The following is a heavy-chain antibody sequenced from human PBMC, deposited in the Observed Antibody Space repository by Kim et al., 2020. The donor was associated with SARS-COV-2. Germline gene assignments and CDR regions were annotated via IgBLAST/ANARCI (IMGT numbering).Heavy chain of an antibody. CDR3: AREYYYDSSGYLPLYYYYYGMDV. V-gene: IGHV3-21*01. CDR1: GFTFSSYS. Sequence: GGSLRLSCAASGFTFSSYSMNWVRQAPGKGLEWVSSISSSSSYIYYADSVKGRFTISRDNAKNSLYLQMNSLRAEDTAVYYCAREYYYDSSGYLPLYYYYYGMDVWGQGTTVTVSS. D-gene: IGHD3-22*01. CDR2: ISSSSSYI. J-gene: IGHJ6*02.